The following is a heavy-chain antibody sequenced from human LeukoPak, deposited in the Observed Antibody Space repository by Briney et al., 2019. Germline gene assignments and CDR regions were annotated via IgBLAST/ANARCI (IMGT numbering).Heavy chain of an antibody. D-gene: IGHD1-26*01. CDR2: INAGNGNT. Sequence: ASVKVSCKASGYTFTSYAMHWVRQAPGQKLEWMGWINAGNGNTKYSQEFQGRVTITRDTSARTAYMELSSLRSEDMAVYYCARGAPFIVGDYYFDYWGQGTLVTVSS. J-gene: IGHJ4*02. CDR1: GYTFTSYA. CDR3: ARGAPFIVGDYYFDY. V-gene: IGHV1-3*03.